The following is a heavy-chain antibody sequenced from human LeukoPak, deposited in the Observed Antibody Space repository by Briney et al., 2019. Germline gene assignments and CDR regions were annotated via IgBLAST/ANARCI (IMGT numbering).Heavy chain of an antibody. CDR1: GGSISSYY. J-gene: IGHJ5*02. CDR3: ARVGGGSFWALQNWFDP. V-gene: IGHV4-59*01. CDR2: IYYSGST. D-gene: IGHD2-15*01. Sequence: SETLSLTCTVFGGSISSYYWSWIRQPPGKGLEWIGCIYYSGSTNYNPSLKSRVTISVDTSKNQFSLKLSSVTAADTAVYYCARVGGGSFWALQNWFDPWGQGTLVTVSS.